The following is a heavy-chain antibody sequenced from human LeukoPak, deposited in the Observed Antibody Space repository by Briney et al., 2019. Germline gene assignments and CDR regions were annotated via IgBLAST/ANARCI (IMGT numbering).Heavy chain of an antibody. Sequence: GSLRLSCAASGFTFSSYGMHWVRQAPGKGLEWVAVISYDGSNKYYADSVKGRFTISRDNSKNTLYLQMNSLRAEDTAVYYCAKESTRRGYRGNYFDYWGQGTLVTVSS. V-gene: IGHV3-30*18. CDR2: ISYDGSNK. CDR1: GFTFSSYG. CDR3: AKESTRRGYRGNYFDY. J-gene: IGHJ4*02. D-gene: IGHD5-18*01.